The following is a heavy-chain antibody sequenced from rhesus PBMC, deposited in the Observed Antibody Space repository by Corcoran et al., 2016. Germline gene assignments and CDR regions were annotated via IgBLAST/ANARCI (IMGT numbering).Heavy chain of an antibody. CDR3: ARVPYYYDRGYPEYFEF. CDR1: GFTFSSYG. J-gene: IGHJ1*01. CDR2: LSYDGSKK. Sequence: EVQLVESGGGLVQPGGSLRLSCAASGFTFSSYGMHWVRQAPGTVLEWVAVLSYDGSKKDYADSGKDRFSIYRENSKNMRYLQMNNLKLEETAVYYCARVPYYYDRGYPEYFEFWGQGALVTVSS. V-gene: IGHV3-54*02. D-gene: IGHD3-28*01.